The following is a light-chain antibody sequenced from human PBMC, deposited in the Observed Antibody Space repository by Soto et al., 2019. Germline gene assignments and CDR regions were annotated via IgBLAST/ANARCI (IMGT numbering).Light chain of an antibody. J-gene: IGKJ1*01. CDR1: QNISNNY. CDR2: GAS. Sequence: EIVLTQSPGTLSLSPGERATLSCRASQNISNNYLTWYQQKPGQAPRLLIYGASSRATGIPDRFSGSGSGTDFTLTISRLDPEDFAVFYCQQYGSSPRTFGQGTKVEMK. V-gene: IGKV3-20*01. CDR3: QQYGSSPRT.